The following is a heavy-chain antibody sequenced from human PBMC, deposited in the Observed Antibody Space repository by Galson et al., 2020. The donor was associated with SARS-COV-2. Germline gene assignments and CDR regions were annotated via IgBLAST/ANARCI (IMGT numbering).Heavy chain of an antibody. CDR3: AKDQGIDYGDQLDY. CDR2: ISGSGGST. CDR1: GFTFTRYA. D-gene: IGHD4-17*01. Sequence: GGSLRLSCAASGFTFTRYALSWVRQAPGKGLEWVSAISGSGGSTYYADSVKGRYNISRDNSRNTLYLQMNSLIAEDTAVYYCAKDQGIDYGDQLDYWGQGTLVTVSS. J-gene: IGHJ4*02. V-gene: IGHV3-23*01.